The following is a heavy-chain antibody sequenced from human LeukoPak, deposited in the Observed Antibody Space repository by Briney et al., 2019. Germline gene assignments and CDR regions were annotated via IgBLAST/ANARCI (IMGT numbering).Heavy chain of an antibody. V-gene: IGHV4-4*07. J-gene: IGHJ4*02. CDR3: ARDRGGYSYGYNSGEFDY. Sequence: SETLSLTCTVSGGSISSYYWSWIRQPAGKGLEWIGRIYTSGSTNYNPSLKSRVTMSVGTSKNQFSLKLSSVTAADTAVYYCARDRGGYSYGYNSGEFDYWGQGTLVTVSS. D-gene: IGHD5-18*01. CDR1: GGSISSYY. CDR2: IYTSGST.